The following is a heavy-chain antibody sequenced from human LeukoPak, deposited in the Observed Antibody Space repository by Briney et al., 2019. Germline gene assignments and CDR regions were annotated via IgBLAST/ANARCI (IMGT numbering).Heavy chain of an antibody. J-gene: IGHJ6*02. Sequence: VSVKVSCKASGYTFTTYDINWVRQATGQGLEWMGWMNPNSANTGYAQKFQGRVTMTRNTSISTAYMELSSLRSEDTAVYYCARVPAGDYYYGMDVWGQGTTVTVSS. D-gene: IGHD2-2*01. CDR3: ARVPAGDYYYGMDV. CDR1: GYTFTTYD. CDR2: MNPNSANT. V-gene: IGHV1-8*01.